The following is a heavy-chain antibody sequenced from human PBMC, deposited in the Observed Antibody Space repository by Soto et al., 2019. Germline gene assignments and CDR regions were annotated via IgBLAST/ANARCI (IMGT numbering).Heavy chain of an antibody. CDR1: GYTFTSYG. Sequence: ASVKVSCKASGYTFTSYGISWVRQAPGQGLEWMGWISAYNGNTNYAQKLQGRVTMTTDTSTSTAYMELRSLRSDDTAVYYCARGNNVLLWFGEAPSGMGVWGQGTTVTVSS. V-gene: IGHV1-18*01. CDR3: ARGNNVLLWFGEAPSGMGV. D-gene: IGHD3-10*01. J-gene: IGHJ6*02. CDR2: ISAYNGNT.